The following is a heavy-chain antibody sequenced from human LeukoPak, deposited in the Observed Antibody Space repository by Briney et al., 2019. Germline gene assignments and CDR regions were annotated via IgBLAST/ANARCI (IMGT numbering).Heavy chain of an antibody. CDR1: RFVFSNYW. CDR2: IKQDGSGK. J-gene: IGHJ4*02. Sequence: GGSLRLSCAASRFVFSNYWMSWVRQAPGKGLEWVANIKQDGSGKNYVDSVKGRFTISRDNARDSLYLQMNSLRAEDTAVYYCARDRYGLHYWGQGTLVTVSS. D-gene: IGHD2-21*01. V-gene: IGHV3-7*01. CDR3: ARDRYGLHY.